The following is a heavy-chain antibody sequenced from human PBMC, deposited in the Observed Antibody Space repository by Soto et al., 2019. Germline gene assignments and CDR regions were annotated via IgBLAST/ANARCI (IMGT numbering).Heavy chain of an antibody. CDR1: GYTFTGYY. D-gene: IGHD1-7*01. CDR3: ARSHPRYHWNYAY. V-gene: IGHV1-2*04. Sequence: ASVKVSCKASGYTFTGYYMHWVRQAPGQGLEWMGWINPNSGGTNYAQKFQGWVTMTRDTSISTAYMELSRLRSDDTAVYYCARSHPRYHWNYAYWGQGTMVTVSS. CDR2: INPNSGGT. J-gene: IGHJ4*02.